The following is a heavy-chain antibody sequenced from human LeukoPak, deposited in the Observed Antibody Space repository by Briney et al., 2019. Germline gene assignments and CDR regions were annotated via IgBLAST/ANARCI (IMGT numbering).Heavy chain of an antibody. CDR3: ARTTLADIPMFDL. CDR2: IFSTGNT. V-gene: IGHV4-30-4*01. Sequence: PSETLSLTCTVSGGSITSGDYYWSWIRQPPGKGLEWIGYIFSTGNTYYNPSLKSRVSISIDTSNNQFSLKLSSVTAADTAVFYCARTTLADIPMFDLWGQGTLVTVSA. D-gene: IGHD6-19*01. CDR1: GGSITSGDYY. J-gene: IGHJ5*02.